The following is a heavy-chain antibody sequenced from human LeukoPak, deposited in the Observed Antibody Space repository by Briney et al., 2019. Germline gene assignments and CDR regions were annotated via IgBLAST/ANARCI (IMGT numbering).Heavy chain of an antibody. D-gene: IGHD3-16*01. CDR3: VRQGGVN. CDR2: INPSTYYT. V-gene: IGHV1-46*01. CDR1: GYIFTSYI. Sequence: ASVKVSCKTSGYIFTSYIMHWVRQAPGQGPEWMGIINPSTYYTTYARRFQGRVTMSRDTSISTVYMELSSLRSEDTALYYCVRQGGVNWGQGTLVTVSS. J-gene: IGHJ4*02.